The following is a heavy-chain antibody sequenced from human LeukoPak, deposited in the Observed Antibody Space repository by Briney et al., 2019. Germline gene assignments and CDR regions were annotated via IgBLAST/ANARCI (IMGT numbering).Heavy chain of an antibody. CDR2: TSSSGGST. Sequence: PGGSLRLSCAASEFTFSTYAMSWVRQAPGKGLEWVSTTSSSGGSTYYADSVKGRFTISRDNSKNTVYLQMNSLRAEDTAVYYCAKNDDSGWYQDYWGQGTLVTVSS. CDR1: EFTFSTYA. J-gene: IGHJ4*02. V-gene: IGHV3-23*01. CDR3: AKNDDSGWYQDY. D-gene: IGHD6-19*01.